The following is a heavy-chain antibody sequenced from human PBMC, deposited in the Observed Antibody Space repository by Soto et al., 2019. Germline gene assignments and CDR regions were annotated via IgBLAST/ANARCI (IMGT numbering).Heavy chain of an antibody. CDR3: ARTRQPNVLRGPVYWLDP. CDR2: FDPEDGET. Sequence: ASVKVSCKVSGYTLTELSMHWVRQAPGKGLEWMGGFDPEDGETIYAQKFQGRVTMTEDTSTDTAYMELSSLRSEDTAVYYCARTRQPNVLRGPVYWLDPWGQGTLVTVSS. CDR1: GYTLTELS. D-gene: IGHD3-10*01. J-gene: IGHJ5*02. V-gene: IGHV1-24*01.